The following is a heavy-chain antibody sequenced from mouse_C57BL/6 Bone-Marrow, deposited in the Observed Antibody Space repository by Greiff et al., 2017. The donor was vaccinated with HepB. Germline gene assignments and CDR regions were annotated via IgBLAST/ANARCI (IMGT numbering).Heavy chain of an antibody. CDR1: GYTFTSYW. V-gene: IGHV1-55*01. CDR2: IYPGSGST. Sequence: QVQLQQPGAELVKPGASVKMSCKASGYTFTSYWITWVKQRPGQGLEWIGDIYPGSGSTNYNEKFKSKATLTVDTSSSTAYMQRSSLTSEDSAVYYCARVAQYGNNYSALDYWGQGTSVTVSS. J-gene: IGHJ4*01. D-gene: IGHD2-10*02. CDR3: ARVAQYGNNYSALDY.